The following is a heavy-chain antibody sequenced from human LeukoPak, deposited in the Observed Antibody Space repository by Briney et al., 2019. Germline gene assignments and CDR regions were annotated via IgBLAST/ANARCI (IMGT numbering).Heavy chain of an antibody. CDR3: ARAGGYCRGGSCYRGYSWFDP. Sequence: GGSLRLSCAASGFTLSSSGMHWVRQAPGKGLEWVAGILYNGSNKYYADSVKGRFTISRDNSKNTLYLQMNSLRVEDTAVYYCARAGGYCRGGSCYRGYSWFDPWGQGTLVTVSS. V-gene: IGHV3-33*01. D-gene: IGHD2-15*01. J-gene: IGHJ5*02. CDR1: GFTLSSSG. CDR2: ILYNGSNK.